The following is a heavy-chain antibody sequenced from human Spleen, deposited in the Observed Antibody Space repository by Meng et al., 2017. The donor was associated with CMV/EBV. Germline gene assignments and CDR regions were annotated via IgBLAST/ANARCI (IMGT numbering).Heavy chain of an antibody. V-gene: IGHV1-69*02. J-gene: IGHJ6*02. Sequence: SVKVSCKASGGTFSSYTISWVRQAPGQGLEWMGRIFVLLGITNYAQKFQGRVTMTADKSTATAYMELTSLRSDDTAVYYCARVNYNLPDVWGQGTTVTVSS. CDR3: ARVNYNLPDV. CDR2: IFVLLGIT. CDR1: GGTFSSYT. D-gene: IGHD1-20*01.